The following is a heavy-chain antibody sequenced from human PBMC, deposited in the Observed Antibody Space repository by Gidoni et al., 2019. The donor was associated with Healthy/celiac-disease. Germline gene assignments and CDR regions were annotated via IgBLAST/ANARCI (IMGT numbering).Heavy chain of an antibody. Sequence: QVQLVQSGAEVKKPGASVKVSCQDSGYTFTGYYMHWVRQAPGQGLEWMGRINPNSGGTKYAQKFQGRVTMTRDTSISTAYMELSRLRSDDTAVYYWARGDQSPEVEGNWFDPWGQGTLVTVSS. CDR3: ARGDQSPEVEGNWFDP. CDR2: INPNSGGT. CDR1: GYTFTGYY. J-gene: IGHJ5*02. V-gene: IGHV1-2*06.